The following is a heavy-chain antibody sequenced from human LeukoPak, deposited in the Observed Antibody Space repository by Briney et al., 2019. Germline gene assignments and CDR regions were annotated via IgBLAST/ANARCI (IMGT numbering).Heavy chain of an antibody. CDR1: GGSISSSSYY. CDR2: IYYSGST. Sequence: SETPSLTCTVSGGSISSSSYYWGWIRQPPGKGLEWIGSIYYSGSTYYNPSLKSRVTISVDTSKNQYSLKLSSVTAADTAVYYCARQGLSITGTTHFDYWGQGTLVTVSS. CDR3: ARQGLSITGTTHFDY. D-gene: IGHD1-7*01. V-gene: IGHV4-39*01. J-gene: IGHJ4*02.